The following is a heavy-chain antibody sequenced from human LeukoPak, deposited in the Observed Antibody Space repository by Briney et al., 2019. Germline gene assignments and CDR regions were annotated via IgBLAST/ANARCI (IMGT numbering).Heavy chain of an antibody. CDR1: GDSITSYY. CDR3: AKSADGYSLVA. V-gene: IGHV4-59*01. CDR2: VYYSGST. Sequence: SETLSLTCTVPGDSITSYYWTWIRLPPGEELEWIGYVYYSGSTEYNPSLKSRVAMSVDTSKKQISLNLTSATAADTALYYCAKSADGYSLVAWGQGVLVTVSS. D-gene: IGHD5-24*01. J-gene: IGHJ5*02.